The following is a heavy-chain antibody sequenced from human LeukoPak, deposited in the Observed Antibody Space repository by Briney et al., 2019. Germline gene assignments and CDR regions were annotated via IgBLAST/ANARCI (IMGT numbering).Heavy chain of an antibody. CDR1: GFTVSSNY. CDR3: AITVTVYYYGMDV. D-gene: IGHD4-17*01. CDR2: IYSGGST. V-gene: IGHV3-66*01. Sequence: GGSLRLSCAASGFTVSSNYMSWVRQAPGKGLEWVSVIYSGGSTYYADSVKGRFTISRDNSKNTLYLQMNSLRAEDTAVYYCAITVTVYYYGMDVWGQGTTVTVSS. J-gene: IGHJ6*02.